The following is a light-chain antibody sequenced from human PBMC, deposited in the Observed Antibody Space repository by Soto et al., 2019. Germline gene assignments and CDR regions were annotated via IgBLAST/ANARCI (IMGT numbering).Light chain of an antibody. CDR3: QQRET. CDR2: DAS. Sequence: EIVLTQSPATLSLSPGERATLSCRASQSVSSYLAWYQQKPGQAPRLLIYDASNRATGIPARFSGSGSGTDFTLTISSLEPEDLAVYYCQQRETFGQGTKLEIK. V-gene: IGKV3-11*01. J-gene: IGKJ2*01. CDR1: QSVSSY.